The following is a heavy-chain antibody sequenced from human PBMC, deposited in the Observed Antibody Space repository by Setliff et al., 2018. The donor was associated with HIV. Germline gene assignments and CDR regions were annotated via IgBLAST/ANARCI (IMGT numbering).Heavy chain of an antibody. CDR1: GGSISSGTSY. D-gene: IGHD3-3*01. CDR3: ARGLYYDFWSGVGPCDY. Sequence: PSETLSLTCTVSGGSISSGTSYWSWIRQPAGKGLEWIGRIYTSGSTNYNPSLKSRVSISADTSKNRFSLKLSSVTAADTAVYYCARGLYYDFWSGVGPCDYWGQGTLVTVSS. V-gene: IGHV4-61*02. J-gene: IGHJ4*02. CDR2: IYTSGST.